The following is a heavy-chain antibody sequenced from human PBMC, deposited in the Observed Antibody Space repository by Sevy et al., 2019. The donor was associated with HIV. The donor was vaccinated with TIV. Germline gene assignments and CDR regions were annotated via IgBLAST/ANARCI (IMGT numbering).Heavy chain of an antibody. J-gene: IGHJ4*02. Sequence: ASVKVSCKASGYTFTSYDINWVRQATGQGLEWMGWMNPNSGSTGYAQKFQGRVTMTTDTSTSTAYMELRSLRSDDTAVYYCARSCMVATPCYFDYWGQGTLVTVSS. CDR1: GYTFTSYD. CDR2: MNPNSGST. CDR3: ARSCMVATPCYFDY. D-gene: IGHD5-12*01. V-gene: IGHV1-8*01.